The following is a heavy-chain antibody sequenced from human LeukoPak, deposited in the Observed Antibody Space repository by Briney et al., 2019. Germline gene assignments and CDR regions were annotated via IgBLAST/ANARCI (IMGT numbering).Heavy chain of an antibody. CDR1: GGSFSAYY. D-gene: IGHD3-10*01. J-gene: IGHJ4*02. CDR3: LQFAY. CDR2: IHNDDRT. Sequence: ETLSLTCAVYGGSFSAYYWSWIRQPPGKGLEWVSIIHNDDRTYYADSVKGRFTISRDNSKNTVYLQMNSLRVEDTAVYYCLQFAYWGQGTLVTVSS. V-gene: IGHV3-66*01.